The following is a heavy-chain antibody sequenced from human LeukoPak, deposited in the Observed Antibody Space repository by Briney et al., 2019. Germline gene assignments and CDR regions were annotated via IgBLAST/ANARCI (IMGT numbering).Heavy chain of an antibody. Sequence: GGSLRLSCAASGFTFSNYAMSWVRQAPGKGLEWVATINGGSGNRYYADSVKGRFTISRDNSKNTLYLQMNNLRAEDTAVYYCAKDFYYDSAYDSFDIWGQGTKLTVSS. J-gene: IGHJ3*02. CDR1: GFTFSNYA. CDR3: AKDFYYDSAYDSFDI. D-gene: IGHD3-22*01. V-gene: IGHV3-23*01. CDR2: INGGSGNR.